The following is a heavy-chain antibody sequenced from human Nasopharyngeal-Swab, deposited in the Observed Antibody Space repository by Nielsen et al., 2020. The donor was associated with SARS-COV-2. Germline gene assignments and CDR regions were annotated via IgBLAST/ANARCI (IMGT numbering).Heavy chain of an antibody. V-gene: IGHV3-7*01. CDR1: GFTFHSYW. CDR2: IDQSGLEE. D-gene: IGHD5-24*01. CDR3: ARASDPPVQLLLPPDY. J-gene: IGHJ4*02. Sequence: GVSLDISCVASGFTFHSYWMNWVRQAPGKGLEWVANIDQSGLEEYYVDSVKGRFTISRDNAKNSLFLQMNSLRADDTAVYYCARASDPPVQLLLPPDYWGQGTLVTVSS.